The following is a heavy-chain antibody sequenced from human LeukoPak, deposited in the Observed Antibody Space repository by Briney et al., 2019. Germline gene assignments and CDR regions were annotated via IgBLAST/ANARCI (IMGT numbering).Heavy chain of an antibody. CDR2: ISASGGST. CDR1: GYTFSSYG. V-gene: IGHV3-23*01. Sequence: GGSLRLSCAASGYTFSSYGMSWVRQAPGKGLEWVSGISASGGSTYYADSVKGRFTISRDNSRNTLFLQMNSLRSDDTAVYYCARGLQWLEAFDYWGLGTLVTVSS. J-gene: IGHJ4*02. D-gene: IGHD6-19*01. CDR3: ARGLQWLEAFDY.